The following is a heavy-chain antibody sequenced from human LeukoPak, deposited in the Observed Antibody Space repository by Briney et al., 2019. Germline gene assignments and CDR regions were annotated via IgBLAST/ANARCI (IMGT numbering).Heavy chain of an antibody. D-gene: IGHD3-3*01. V-gene: IGHV4-39*01. J-gene: IGHJ5*02. CDR2: IYYSGST. Sequence: PSETLSLTCTVSGVSISSSSYYWGWLRQPPGKGLEWIGSIYYSGSTYYNPSLKSRVTISVDTSKNQFSLKLSSVTAADTAVYYCARVFSGVVIIRNNWFDPWGQGTLVTVSS. CDR1: GVSISSSSYY. CDR3: ARVFSGVVIIRNNWFDP.